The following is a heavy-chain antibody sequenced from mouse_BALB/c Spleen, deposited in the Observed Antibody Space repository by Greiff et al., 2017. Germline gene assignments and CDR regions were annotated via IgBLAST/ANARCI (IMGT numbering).Heavy chain of an antibody. Sequence: VQLVESGGGLVQPGGSLRLSCATSGFTFSDFYMEWVRQPPGKRLEWIAASSNKANDYTTEYSASVKGRFTVSRATYQSILYLQMNAMRAEDTAIYYCARDERWPQGMDYWGQGTSVTVSS. CDR1: GFTFSDFY. CDR3: ARDERWPQGMDY. J-gene: IGHJ4*01. CDR2: SSNKANDYTT. V-gene: IGHV7-1*02. D-gene: IGHD2-3*01.